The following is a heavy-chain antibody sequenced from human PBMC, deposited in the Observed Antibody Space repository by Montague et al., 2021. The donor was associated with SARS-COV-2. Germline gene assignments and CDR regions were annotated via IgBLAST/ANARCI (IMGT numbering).Heavy chain of an antibody. Sequence: SETLSLTCSVSGFSISGGFYWAWIRQSPGKGPEWIGTVYHSGYTXXNPXXXGRVTVSIDTPKNQFSLTVTSVTAADTAVYFCARRGYTGSDYFDYWGQGTLVIVSS. V-gene: IGHV4-38-2*01. CDR1: GFSISGGFY. J-gene: IGHJ4*02. CDR3: ARRGYTGSDYFDY. D-gene: IGHD5-12*01. CDR2: VYHSGYT.